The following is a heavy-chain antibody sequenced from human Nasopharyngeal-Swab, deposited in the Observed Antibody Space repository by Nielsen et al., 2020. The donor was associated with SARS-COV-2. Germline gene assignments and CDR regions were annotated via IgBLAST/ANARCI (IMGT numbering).Heavy chain of an antibody. V-gene: IGHV5-51*01. CDR1: GYSFTSYW. CDR3: ARQALGRDGYINPDY. Sequence: QVSCKGSGYSFTSYWIGWVRQMPGKGLEWMGIIYTGDSDTRYSPSFQGQVTISADKYISTAYLQWSSLKASDTAMYYCARQALGRDGYINPDYWGQGTLVTVSS. J-gene: IGHJ4*02. CDR2: IYTGDSDT. D-gene: IGHD5-24*01.